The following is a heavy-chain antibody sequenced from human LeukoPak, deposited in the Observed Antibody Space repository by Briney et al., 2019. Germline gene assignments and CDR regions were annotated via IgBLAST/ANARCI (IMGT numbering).Heavy chain of an antibody. D-gene: IGHD4-17*01. V-gene: IGHV4-34*01. CDR1: GGSFSGYY. CDR2: INHSGST. Sequence: PSETLSLTCAVYGGSFSGYYWSWIRQPPGKGLEWIGEINHSGSTNYNPSLKSRVTISVDTSKNQFSLKLSSVTAADPAVYYCASLDYGDYEFIYWGQGTLVTVSS. CDR3: ASLDYGDYEFIY. J-gene: IGHJ4*02.